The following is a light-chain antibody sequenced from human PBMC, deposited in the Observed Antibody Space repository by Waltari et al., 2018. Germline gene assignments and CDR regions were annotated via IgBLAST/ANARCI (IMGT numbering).Light chain of an antibody. CDR1: SNDVGCYTL. V-gene: IGLV2-23*02. CDR3: SSYAGSPTLVI. Sequence: QSALTQPAPVSGSPGQPITTSCTGTSNDVGCYTLVSSYQQYPGKAPTLLIYEVTKRPSGVSSRFSGSKSGNTASLTISGLQAEDEADYYCSSYAGSPTLVIFGGGTKLTV. CDR2: EVT. J-gene: IGLJ2*01.